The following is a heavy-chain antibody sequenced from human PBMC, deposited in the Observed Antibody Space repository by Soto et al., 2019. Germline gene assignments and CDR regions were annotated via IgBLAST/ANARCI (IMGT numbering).Heavy chain of an antibody. D-gene: IGHD3-3*01. CDR3: ARGVRNDFWSGPLSPESYDMDV. Sequence: GASVKVSCKASGYTFTSYAMHWVRQAPGQRLEWMGWINAGNGNTKYSQKFQGRVTITRDTSASTAYMELSSLRSEDTAVYYCARGVRNDFWSGPLSPESYDMDVWGQGTTVTVSS. V-gene: IGHV1-3*01. J-gene: IGHJ6*02. CDR2: INAGNGNT. CDR1: GYTFTSYA.